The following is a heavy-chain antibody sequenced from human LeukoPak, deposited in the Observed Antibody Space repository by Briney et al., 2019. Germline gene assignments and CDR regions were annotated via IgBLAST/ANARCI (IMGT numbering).Heavy chain of an antibody. Sequence: GGSLRLSCAASGFTFGTYAMNWVRQAPGKGLEWVSYISSGSSTIYYADSVKGRFTISRDNGKNSLYVQMNSLRDEDTAVYYCARTSMRAFDIWGQGTMVTVSS. J-gene: IGHJ3*02. D-gene: IGHD2/OR15-2a*01. V-gene: IGHV3-48*02. CDR3: ARTSMRAFDI. CDR2: ISSGSSTI. CDR1: GFTFGTYA.